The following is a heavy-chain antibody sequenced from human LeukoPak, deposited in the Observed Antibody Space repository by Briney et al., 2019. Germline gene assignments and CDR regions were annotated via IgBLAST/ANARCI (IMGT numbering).Heavy chain of an antibody. D-gene: IGHD2-2*01. CDR2: IIPIFGTA. CDR3: ARTVVPADYAFDI. J-gene: IGHJ3*02. V-gene: IGHV1-69*13. Sequence: SVKVSCKASGGTFSSYAISWVRQAPGQGLEWMGGIIPIFGTANYAQKFQGRVTITADGSTSTAYMELSSLRSEDTAVYYCARTVVPADYAFDIWGQGTMVTVSS. CDR1: GGTFSSYA.